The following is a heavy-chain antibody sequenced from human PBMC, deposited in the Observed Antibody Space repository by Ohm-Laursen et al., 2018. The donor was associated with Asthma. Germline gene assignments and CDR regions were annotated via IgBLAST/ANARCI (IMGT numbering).Heavy chain of an antibody. Sequence: SQTLSLTCTVSGDSISSGNNYWSWIRQHPGKGLEWIGYIYYSGITYSNPSLRSRVSISVDTSKNQFSLKLSPATAADTAVYYCARELPRTYYYDSSGYYWGDAFDIWGQGTMVTVSS. D-gene: IGHD3-22*01. J-gene: IGHJ3*02. V-gene: IGHV4-31*03. CDR3: ARELPRTYYYDSSGYYWGDAFDI. CDR1: GDSISSGNNY. CDR2: IYYSGIT.